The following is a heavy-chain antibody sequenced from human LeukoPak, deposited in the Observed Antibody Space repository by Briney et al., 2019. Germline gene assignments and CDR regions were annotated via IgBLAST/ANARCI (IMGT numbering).Heavy chain of an antibody. CDR3: ARDLLMTTVTWGGFGY. J-gene: IGHJ4*02. V-gene: IGHV7-4-1*02. D-gene: IGHD4-17*01. CDR1: GYTFTSYA. CDR2: INTNTGNP. Sequence: ASVKVSCKASGYTFTSYAMNWVRQAPGQGLEWMGWINTNTGNPTYAQGFTGRFVFSLDTSVSTAYLQISSLKAEDTAVYYCARDLLMTTVTWGGFGYWGQGPLVTVSS.